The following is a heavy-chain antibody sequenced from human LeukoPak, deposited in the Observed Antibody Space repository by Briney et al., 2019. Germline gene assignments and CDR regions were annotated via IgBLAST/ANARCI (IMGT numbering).Heavy chain of an antibody. CDR2: VYHSGST. CDR3: ARRGGSYGIDY. V-gene: IGHV4-38-2*01. Sequence: SETLSLTCAVSGYSISSGYYWGWIRQPPGKGLEWLGSVYHSGSTYYNPSLKSRVTISVDTSKNQFSLKLSSVTAADTAVYYCARRGGSYGIDYWGQGTLVTVSS. CDR1: GYSISSGYY. J-gene: IGHJ4*02. D-gene: IGHD1-26*01.